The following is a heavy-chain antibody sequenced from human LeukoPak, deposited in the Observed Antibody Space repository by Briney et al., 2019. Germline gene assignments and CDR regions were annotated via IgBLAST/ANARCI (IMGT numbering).Heavy chain of an antibody. CDR3: ARDLGYLDY. CDR1: GFTFSSYT. D-gene: IGHD3-16*01. Sequence: GGSLRLSCAASGFTFSSYTMHWVRQAPGKGLEWVANIKQDGSEKYYVDSVKGRFTISRDNAKNSLYLQMNSLRAEDTAVYYCARDLGYLDYWGQGTLVTASS. J-gene: IGHJ4*02. CDR2: IKQDGSEK. V-gene: IGHV3-7*01.